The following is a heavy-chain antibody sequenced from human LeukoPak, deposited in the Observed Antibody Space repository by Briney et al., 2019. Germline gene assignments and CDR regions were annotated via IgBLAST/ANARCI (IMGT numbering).Heavy chain of an antibody. CDR1: GFTFSSYD. D-gene: IGHD4-17*01. Sequence: GGSLRLSCAASGFTFSSYDMHWVRQATGKGLEWVSAIGTAGDTYYPGSVKGRFTISRENAKNSLYLQMNSLRAGDTAVYYCARGLPVTRGYYYYGMDVWGQGTTATVSS. CDR3: ARGLPVTRGYYYYGMDV. J-gene: IGHJ6*02. V-gene: IGHV3-13*01. CDR2: IGTAGDT.